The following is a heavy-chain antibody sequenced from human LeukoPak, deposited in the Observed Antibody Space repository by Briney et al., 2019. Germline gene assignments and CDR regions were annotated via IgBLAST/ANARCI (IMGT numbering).Heavy chain of an antibody. CDR2: VSYDGSDK. D-gene: IGHD2-2*01. V-gene: IGHV3-30*18. CDR3: ANRFCTSSGCGVAY. CDR1: GFTFSNYG. Sequence: GGSLRLSCAASGFTFSNYGMLWVRQAPGKGLDWVAVVSYDGSDKHDADSVKGRFTISRDNSKKTLYLQLNSLRGDDTAVYYCANRFCTSSGCGVAYWGQGTLVTVSS. J-gene: IGHJ4*02.